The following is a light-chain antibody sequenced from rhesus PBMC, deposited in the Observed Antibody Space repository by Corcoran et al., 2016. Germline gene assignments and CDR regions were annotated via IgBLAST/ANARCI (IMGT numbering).Light chain of an antibody. J-gene: IGKJ1*01. CDR2: AAS. CDR1: QDISNW. V-gene: IGKV1-33*02. Sequence: DIQMTQSPSSLSASVGDRVSITCQASQDISNWLAWYQQKPGTTPKLLIFAASRLLRGVPSRFSGSGAGTDFTLTINNLQPEDFATYFCQRHNTYPWTFGQGTKVEIE. CDR3: QRHNTYPWT.